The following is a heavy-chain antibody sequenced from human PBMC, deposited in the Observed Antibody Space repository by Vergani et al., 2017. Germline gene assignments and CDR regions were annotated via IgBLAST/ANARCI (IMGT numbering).Heavy chain of an antibody. CDR1: GYTFTSYD. V-gene: IGHV1-8*01. Sequence: QVQLVQSGAEVKKPGASVKVSCKASGYTFTSYDINWVRQATGQGLEWMGWMNPNSGNTGYAQKFQGRVTMTRNTSISTAYMELSSLRSEDTAVYYCARDRGIVGANGENWFDPWGQGTLVTVSS. CDR3: ARDRGIVGANGENWFDP. D-gene: IGHD1-26*01. J-gene: IGHJ5*02. CDR2: MNPNSGNT.